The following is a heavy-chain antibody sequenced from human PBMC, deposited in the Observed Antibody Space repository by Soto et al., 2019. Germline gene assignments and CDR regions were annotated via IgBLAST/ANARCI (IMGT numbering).Heavy chain of an antibody. CDR3: ARDLGWASRTELELDY. V-gene: IGHV3-21*01. CDR1: GFTFSSYS. Sequence: GGSLRLSCAASGFTFSSYSMNWVRQAPGKGLEWVSSISSSSSYIYYADSVKGRFTISRDNAKNSLYLQMNSLRAEDTAVYYCARDLGWASRTELELDYWGQGTLVTVSS. J-gene: IGHJ4*02. CDR2: ISSSSSYI. D-gene: IGHD1-1*01.